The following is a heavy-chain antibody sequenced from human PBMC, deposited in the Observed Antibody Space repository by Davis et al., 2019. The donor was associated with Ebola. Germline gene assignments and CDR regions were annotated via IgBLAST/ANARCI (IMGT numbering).Heavy chain of an antibody. CDR2: IYYSGST. D-gene: IGHD6-19*01. CDR3: ARDYLAVAGTDYYYYMDV. Sequence: PSETLSLTCTVSGGSVSSGSYYWSWIRQPPGKGLEWIGYIYYSGSTNYNPSLKSRVTISVDTSKNQFSLKLSSVTAADTAVYYCARDYLAVAGTDYYYYMDVWGKGTTVTVSS. V-gene: IGHV4-61*01. CDR1: GGSVSSGSYY. J-gene: IGHJ6*03.